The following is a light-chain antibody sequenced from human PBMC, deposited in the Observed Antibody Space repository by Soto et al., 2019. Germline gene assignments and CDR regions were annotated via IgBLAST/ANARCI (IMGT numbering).Light chain of an antibody. CDR3: QQYDSYPLT. V-gene: IGKV1-5*01. CDR2: DVS. Sequence: DIQRAQSPSTLSASVGDRVTIACRASQSISSWLAWYQQKPGKAPKFLIYDVSTLESGVPSRFSGSGSGTEFTLTISSLQPEDFATYYCQQYDSYPLTFGGGTKVDIK. J-gene: IGKJ4*01. CDR1: QSISSW.